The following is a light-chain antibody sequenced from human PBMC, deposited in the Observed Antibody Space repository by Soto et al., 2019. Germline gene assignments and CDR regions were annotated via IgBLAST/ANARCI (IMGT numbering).Light chain of an antibody. CDR1: YNL. Sequence: QSALTQPASVSGSPGQSITISCSGTYNLVSWYQQHPGKAPKLMIFEVNKRPSGVSYRFSGSKSGNTASLTISALQAEDEADYFCCSYTTSATLVFGVGTKLTVL. J-gene: IGLJ2*01. CDR3: CSYTTSATLV. V-gene: IGLV2-14*02. CDR2: EVN.